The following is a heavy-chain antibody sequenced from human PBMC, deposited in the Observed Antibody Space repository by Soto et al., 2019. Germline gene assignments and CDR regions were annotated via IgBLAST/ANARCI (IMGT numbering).Heavy chain of an antibody. Sequence: SETLSLTCTVSGGSISSGGYYWSWIRQHPGKGLEWIGYIYYSGSTYYNPSLKSRVTISVDTSKNQFSLKLSSLTAADTAVYYCARAYYDILTGYYEFDYWGQGTLVTVSS. V-gene: IGHV4-31*03. CDR1: GGSISSGGYY. CDR2: IYYSGST. CDR3: ARAYYDILTGYYEFDY. J-gene: IGHJ4*02. D-gene: IGHD3-9*01.